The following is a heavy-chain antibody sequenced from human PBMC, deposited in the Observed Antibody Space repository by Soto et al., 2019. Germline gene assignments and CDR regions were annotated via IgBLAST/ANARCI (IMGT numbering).Heavy chain of an antibody. J-gene: IGHJ4*02. Sequence: ASVKVSCKASGVTFSSYAISWVRQAPGQGLEWMGIINPSGGSTSYAQKFQGRVTMTRDTSTSTVYMELSSLRSEDTAVYYCAREAVAGKFDYWGQGTLVTVSS. CDR3: AREAVAGKFDY. V-gene: IGHV1-46*01. CDR2: INPSGGST. D-gene: IGHD6-19*01. CDR1: GVTFSSYA.